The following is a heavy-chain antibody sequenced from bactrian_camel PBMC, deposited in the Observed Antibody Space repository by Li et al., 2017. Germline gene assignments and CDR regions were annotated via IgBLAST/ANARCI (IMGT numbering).Heavy chain of an antibody. CDR3: AADGGTYCSGGPYEYTY. CDR2: IYTRVGSP. J-gene: IGHJ4*01. V-gene: IGHV3S53*01. Sequence: QVQLVESGGGSVQAGGSLILSCASSGAIDSRQCMGWFRQAPGKERERVATIYTRVGSPDYADSVKGRFTISHDNFKNTVYLQMHSLKPEDTAMYYCAADGGTYCSGGPYEYTYWGQGTQVTVS. CDR1: GAIDSRQC. D-gene: IGHD2*01.